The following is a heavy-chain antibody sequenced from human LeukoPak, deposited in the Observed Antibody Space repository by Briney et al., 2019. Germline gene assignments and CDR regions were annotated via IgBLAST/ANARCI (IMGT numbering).Heavy chain of an antibody. D-gene: IGHD3-22*01. J-gene: IGHJ4*02. Sequence: GGSLRLSCTASGFTFGDYAMSWVRQAPGKGLEWVGFIRSKAYGGITEYAASVKGRFTISRDDSKSIAYLQMNSLKTEDTAVYYCTLYYYDSNGYYSNYFDYWGQGTLVTVSS. CDR2: IRSKAYGGIT. CDR3: TLYYYDSNGYYSNYFDY. CDR1: GFTFGDYA. V-gene: IGHV3-49*04.